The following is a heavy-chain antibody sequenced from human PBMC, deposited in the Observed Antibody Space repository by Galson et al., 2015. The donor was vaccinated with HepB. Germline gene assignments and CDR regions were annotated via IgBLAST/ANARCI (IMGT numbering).Heavy chain of an antibody. V-gene: IGHV1-46*01. Sequence: SVKVSCKASGYTFTSYYMHWVRQAPGQGLEWMGIINPSGGSTSYAQKFQGRVTMTRDTSTSTVYMELSSLRSADTAVYYCASSRFLEWLSHGKRRYYGMDVWGQGTTVTVSS. CDR3: ASSRFLEWLSHGKRRYYGMDV. CDR1: GYTFTSYY. D-gene: IGHD3-3*01. J-gene: IGHJ6*02. CDR2: INPSGGST.